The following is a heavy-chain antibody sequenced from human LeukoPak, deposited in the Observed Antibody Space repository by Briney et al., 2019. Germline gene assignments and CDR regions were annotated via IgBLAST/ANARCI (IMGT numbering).Heavy chain of an antibody. CDR1: GGSITSSNW. CDR2: IYHSGST. CDR3: ARDRPLLQGGAFDI. D-gene: IGHD4-11*01. V-gene: IGHV4-4*02. J-gene: IGHJ3*02. Sequence: PSETLPLTCAVCGGSITSSNWWSWVRQPPGKGLEWIGEIYHSGSTNYNPSLKSRVTISVDKSKNQFSLKLSSVTAADTAVYYCARDRPLLQGGAFDIWGQGTMVTVSS.